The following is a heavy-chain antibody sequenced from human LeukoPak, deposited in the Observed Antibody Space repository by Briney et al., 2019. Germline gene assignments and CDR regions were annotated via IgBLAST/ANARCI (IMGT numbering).Heavy chain of an antibody. CDR1: GYTFTGYY. CDR2: INPSGGST. CDR3: ARDEIYYGSGSFPYFDY. J-gene: IGHJ4*02. D-gene: IGHD3-10*01. Sequence: ASVKVSCKASGYTFTGYYMHWVRQAPGQGLEWMGIINPSGGSTSYAQKFQGRVTMTRDTSTSTVYMELSSLRSEDTAVYYCARDEIYYGSGSFPYFDYWGQGTLVTVSS. V-gene: IGHV1-46*03.